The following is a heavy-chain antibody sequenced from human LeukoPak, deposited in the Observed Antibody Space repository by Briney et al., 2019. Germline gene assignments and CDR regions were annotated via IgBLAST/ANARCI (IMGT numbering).Heavy chain of an antibody. D-gene: IGHD2-15*01. CDR1: GFTFSSYW. V-gene: IGHV3-74*01. J-gene: IGHJ4*02. CDR3: AKAPVTTCSGAYCYPFDY. Sequence: GGSLRLSCAASGFTFSSYWMHWVRQAPGKGLVWVSRINSDGSSTSYADSVKGRFTISRDSSKNTLYLQMNSLRAGDAAVYYCAKAPVTTCSGAYCYPFDYWSQGTLVTVSS. CDR2: INSDGSST.